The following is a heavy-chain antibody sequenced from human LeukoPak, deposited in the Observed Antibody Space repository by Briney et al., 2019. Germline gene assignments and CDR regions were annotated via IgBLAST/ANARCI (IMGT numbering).Heavy chain of an antibody. CDR2: ISYDGSNK. J-gene: IGHJ4*02. CDR3: ASAGYRQLGTFDY. D-gene: IGHD6-13*01. V-gene: IGHV3-30*04. Sequence: GGSLRLSCAASGFTFSSNAMHWVRQAPGKGLEWVAVISYDGSNKYYADSVKGRFTISRDNSKNTLYLQMNSLRAEDTAVYYCASAGYRQLGTFDYWGQGTLVTVSS. CDR1: GFTFSSNA.